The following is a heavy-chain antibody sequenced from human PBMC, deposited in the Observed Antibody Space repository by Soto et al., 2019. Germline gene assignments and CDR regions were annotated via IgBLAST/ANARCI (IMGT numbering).Heavy chain of an antibody. CDR3: ARDPPGANWFDP. J-gene: IGHJ5*02. D-gene: IGHD3-10*01. CDR1: GYTFTSYA. V-gene: IGHV1-3*01. CDR2: INAGNGNT. Sequence: GASVKVSCKASGYTFTSYAMHWVRQAPGQRLEWMGWINAGNGNTKYSQKFQGRVTITRDTSASTAYMELSSLRSEDTAVYYCARDPPGANWFDPWDQGTLVTVSS.